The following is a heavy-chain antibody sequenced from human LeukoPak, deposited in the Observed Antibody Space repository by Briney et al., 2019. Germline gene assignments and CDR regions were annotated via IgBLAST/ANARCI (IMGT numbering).Heavy chain of an antibody. V-gene: IGHV3-23*01. CDR1: GFTFSSDA. CDR3: AKGMDIVVVIAASDY. J-gene: IGHJ4*02. Sequence: GGSLRLSCAASGFTFSSDAMSWVRQAPGKGLEWVSAISGSGGSTYYADSVKGRFTTSRDNSKNTLYMQMNSLRAEDTAIYYCAKGMDIVVVIAASDYWGQGTLVTVTS. CDR2: ISGSGGST. D-gene: IGHD2-15*01.